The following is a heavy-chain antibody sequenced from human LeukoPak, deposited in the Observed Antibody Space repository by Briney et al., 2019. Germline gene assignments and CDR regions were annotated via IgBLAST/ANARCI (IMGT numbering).Heavy chain of an antibody. CDR2: ISSSGSTI. Sequence: GGSLRLSCAASGFTFNSYEMNWVRQAPGKGLEWVSYISSSGSTIYYADSVKGRFTISRDNAKNSLYLQMNSLRAEDTAVYYCARDVVRGSGGDVWGKGTTVTISS. V-gene: IGHV3-48*03. D-gene: IGHD3-10*01. CDR3: ARDVVRGSGGDV. CDR1: GFTFNSYE. J-gene: IGHJ6*04.